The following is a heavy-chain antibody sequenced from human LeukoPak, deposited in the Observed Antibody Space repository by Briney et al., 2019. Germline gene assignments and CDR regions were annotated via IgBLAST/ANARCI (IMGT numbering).Heavy chain of an antibody. CDR3: ARAGFYFEY. CDR2: ISSSSSTI. J-gene: IGHJ4*02. Sequence: GGSLRLSCAASGFTFSTYTMNWVRQAPGKGLEWISYISSSSSTIYYADSVKGRFTISRDNAKNSLYLQMSSLRDEDTAVYYCARAGFYFEYWGQGTLVTVSS. V-gene: IGHV3-48*02. CDR1: GFTFSTYT.